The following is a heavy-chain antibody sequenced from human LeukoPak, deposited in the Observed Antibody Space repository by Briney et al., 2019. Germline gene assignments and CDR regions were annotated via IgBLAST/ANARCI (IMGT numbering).Heavy chain of an antibody. CDR2: ISSSGSTI. V-gene: IGHV3-11*04. Sequence: PGGSLRLSCAASGFRFSDYYMSWIRQAPGKGQEWVSHISSSGSTIYYADSMKGRFTISRDDAKNSLYLQMNSLGAEDTAVYYCARALWLGEGFFDYWGQGTLVTVSS. J-gene: IGHJ4*02. D-gene: IGHD3-10*01. CDR1: GFRFSDYY. CDR3: ARALWLGEGFFDY.